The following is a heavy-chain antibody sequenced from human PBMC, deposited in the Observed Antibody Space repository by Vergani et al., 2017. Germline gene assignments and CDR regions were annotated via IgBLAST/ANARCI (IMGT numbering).Heavy chain of an antibody. Sequence: QVQLQESGPGLVKPSETLSLTCTVSNYSISRGYFWGWIRRPPGKGLEWIASFHHTGMTYNNPSLKSRVTISVDTTKNQFSLKLKSVTAADTAVYYCARCFRXEGMIYGGTVENWFDPWGQGTLVTVSS. V-gene: IGHV4-38-2*02. J-gene: IGHJ5*02. CDR2: FHHTGMT. CDR3: ARCFRXEGMIYGGTVENWFDP. CDR1: NYSISRGYF. D-gene: IGHD3-22*01.